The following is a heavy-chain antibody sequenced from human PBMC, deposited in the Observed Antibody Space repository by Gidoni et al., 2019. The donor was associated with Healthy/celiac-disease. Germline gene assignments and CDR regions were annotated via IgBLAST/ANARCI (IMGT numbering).Heavy chain of an antibody. CDR3: TRDYLGSSFKVRAFDI. V-gene: IGHV3-49*03. CDR2: IRSKAYGGTT. D-gene: IGHD6-13*01. CDR1: GFTFGDYA. Sequence: EVQLVESGGGLVQPGRSLRLSCTASGFTFGDYAMSWLRQAPGKGLEWVGFIRSKAYGGTTEYAASVKGRFTISRDDSKSIAYLQMNSLKTEDTAVYYCTRDYLGSSFKVRAFDIWGQGTMVTVSS. J-gene: IGHJ3*02.